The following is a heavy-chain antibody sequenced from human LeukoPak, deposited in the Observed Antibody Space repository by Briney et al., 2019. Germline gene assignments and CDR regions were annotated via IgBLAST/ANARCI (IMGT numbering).Heavy chain of an antibody. J-gene: IGHJ5*02. Sequence: PSETLSLTCGVYGGSFGGYYWTWIRQPPGKGLEWIGEVNDSGRTNYNASLKSRVTMSVDTSKNQFSLKLTSVTAADTAVYYCARNSAYSSSSGVNLWGQGALVIVSS. V-gene: IGHV4-34*01. D-gene: IGHD6-6*01. CDR2: VNDSGRT. CDR1: GGSFGGYY. CDR3: ARNSAYSSSSGVNL.